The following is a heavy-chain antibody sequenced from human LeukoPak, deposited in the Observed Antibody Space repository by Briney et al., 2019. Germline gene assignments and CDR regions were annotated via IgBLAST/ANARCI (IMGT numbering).Heavy chain of an antibody. J-gene: IGHJ4*02. CDR3: ARGGSRIAVAGNFDY. Sequence: EASVKVSCKASGGTFSSYAISWVRQAPGQGLEWMGGIIPIFGTANYAQKFQGRVTITADESTSTAYMELSSLRSEDTAVYYCARGGSRIAVAGNFDYWGQGTLVTVSS. D-gene: IGHD6-19*01. CDR2: IIPIFGTA. CDR1: GGTFSSYA. V-gene: IGHV1-69*01.